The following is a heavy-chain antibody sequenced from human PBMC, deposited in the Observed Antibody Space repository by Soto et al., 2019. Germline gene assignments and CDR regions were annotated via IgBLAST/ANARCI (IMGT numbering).Heavy chain of an antibody. J-gene: IGHJ6*02. CDR3: AKGVLSFHYGMEV. CDR1: GFTFNTYP. D-gene: IGHD3-10*01. Sequence: VGSLRLSCATSGFTFNTYPMTWVRQAPGKGLEWVSSISSTAGRTSSYADSVKGRFAISRDFSDNTVYLQMNNLRVDDTAVYFCAKGVLSFHYGMEVWGQGTTVTVSS. V-gene: IGHV3-23*01. CDR2: ISSTAGRTS.